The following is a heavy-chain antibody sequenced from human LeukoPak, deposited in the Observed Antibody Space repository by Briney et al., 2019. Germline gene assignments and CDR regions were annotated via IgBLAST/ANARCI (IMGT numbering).Heavy chain of an antibody. V-gene: IGHV3-23*01. CDR2: ISGSGGST. D-gene: IGHD6-19*01. Sequence: GGSLRLSCAASGFTFSSYAMSWVRQAPGKGLEWVSAISGSGGSTYYADSVKGRFTISRDNSKNTLYLQMNSLRAEDTAVYYCAKLPGVAALSLEWLVMYYWGQGTLVTVSS. CDR1: GFTFSSYA. J-gene: IGHJ4*02. CDR3: AKLPGVAALSLEWLVMYY.